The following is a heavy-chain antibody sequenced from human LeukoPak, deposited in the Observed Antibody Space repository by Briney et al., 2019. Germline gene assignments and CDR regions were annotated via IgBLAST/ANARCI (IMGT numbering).Heavy chain of an antibody. D-gene: IGHD6-25*01. CDR1: GASVSSSDYD. J-gene: IGHJ4*02. CDR2: ISYSGTT. CDR3: ARGQSGLPY. V-gene: IGHV4-39*07. Sequence: SETLSLTCSVSGASVSSSDYDWVWIRQPPGKGLEWIGMISYSGTTYYNPSLRSRVTISVDTSKNQFSLKLNSVTAADTAVYYCARGQSGLPYWGQGTLVTVSS.